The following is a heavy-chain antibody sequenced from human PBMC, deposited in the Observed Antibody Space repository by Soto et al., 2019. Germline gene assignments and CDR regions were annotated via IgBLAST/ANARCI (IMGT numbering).Heavy chain of an antibody. J-gene: IGHJ4*02. D-gene: IGHD1-1*01. Sequence: QVQLVQSGEGVVQPGRSLRLSCVASGFIFSTYGMHWVRQVPGKGLEWVAHISYDGSNEYYADSVKGRFTVSRDNAKNTLDLQMNGLKTEDTALYYCTKEYIVGTTWGYFESWGQGALVIVSS. CDR1: GFIFSTYG. V-gene: IGHV3-30*18. CDR2: ISYDGSNE. CDR3: TKEYIVGTTWGYFES.